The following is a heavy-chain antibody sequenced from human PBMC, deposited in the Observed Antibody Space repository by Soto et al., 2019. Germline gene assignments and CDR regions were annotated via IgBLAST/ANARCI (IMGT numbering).Heavy chain of an antibody. V-gene: IGHV1-18*01. J-gene: IGHJ4*02. CDR2: ISAYNGNT. D-gene: IGHD4-17*01. CDR3: ARHETLHGDYDY. Sequence: ASVKVSCKASGYTFTSYGISWVRQAPGQGLEWMGWISAYNGNTNYAQKHQGRVTMTTDTSTSTAYKELRSLRSDDTAVYYCARHETLHGDYDYWGQGTLVTVSS. CDR1: GYTFTSYG.